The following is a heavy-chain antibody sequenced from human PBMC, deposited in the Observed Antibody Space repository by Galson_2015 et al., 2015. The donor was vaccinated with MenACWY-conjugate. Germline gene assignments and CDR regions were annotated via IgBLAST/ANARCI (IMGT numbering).Heavy chain of an antibody. CDR1: GFTLTGYE. Sequence: SLRLSCAASGFTLTGYEFNWVRQAPGKGLEWLSYISKSGSPKYYADSVKGRFTISRDNIKKSLFLEMNSLRAGDTGVYYCARVGTWIHQYFYYMDVWGKGTTVTVSS. D-gene: IGHD5-18*01. J-gene: IGHJ6*03. V-gene: IGHV3-48*03. CDR2: ISKSGSPK. CDR3: ARVGTWIHQYFYYMDV.